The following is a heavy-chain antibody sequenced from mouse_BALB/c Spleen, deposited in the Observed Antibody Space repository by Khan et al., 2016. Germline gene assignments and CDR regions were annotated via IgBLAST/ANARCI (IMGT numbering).Heavy chain of an antibody. CDR3: ARQDGNPHYAMDY. J-gene: IGHJ4*01. D-gene: IGHD2-1*01. CDR2: FYPLSSGI. Sequence: QVQLQQSGAGLVKPGASVKQSCKASGYTFTEYIIHWVKQRSGQGLEWMGWFYPLSSGIKYNEKFKDKATLTADKSSSTVYMELSRLTSEDSAVYYCARQDGNPHYAMDYWGQGTSVTVSS. V-gene: IGHV1-62-2*01. CDR1: GYTFTEYI.